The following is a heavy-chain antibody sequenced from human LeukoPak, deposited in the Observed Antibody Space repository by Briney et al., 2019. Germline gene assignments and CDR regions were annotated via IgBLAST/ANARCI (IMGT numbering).Heavy chain of an antibody. J-gene: IGHJ4*02. CDR1: GGTFSSYA. CDR3: AREGYCNSTSCYKPFDY. CDR2: IIPILGIA. V-gene: IGHV1-69*04. Sequence: SVKVSCKASGGTFSSYAISWVRQAPGQGLEWMGRIIPILGIANYAQKLQGRVTMTTDTSTSTAYMELRSLRSDDTAVYYCAREGYCNSTSCYKPFDYWGQGTLVTVSS. D-gene: IGHD2-2*01.